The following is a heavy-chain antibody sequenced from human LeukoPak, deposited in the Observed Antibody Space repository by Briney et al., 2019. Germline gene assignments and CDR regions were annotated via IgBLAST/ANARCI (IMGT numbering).Heavy chain of an antibody. CDR2: ISFSSSSYI. V-gene: IGHV3-21*01. Sequence: GGSLRLSCAASGFTFSRYSMNWVRQAPRKGLEWVSSISFSSSSYIYYAHSLKGRFTISRDNAKNSLYLQMNSLRAEDTAVYYCARDFYDTSGYYYDYWGQGTLVTVSS. J-gene: IGHJ4*02. CDR1: GFTFSRYS. D-gene: IGHD3-22*01. CDR3: ARDFYDTSGYYYDY.